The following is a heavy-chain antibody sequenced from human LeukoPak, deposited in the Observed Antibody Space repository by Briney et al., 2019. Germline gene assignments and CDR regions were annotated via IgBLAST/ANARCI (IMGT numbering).Heavy chain of an antibody. D-gene: IGHD3-9*01. CDR1: GGSVSSGSYY. CDR2: IYYSGST. V-gene: IGHV4-61*01. CDR3: ARFWLRSDHDAFDI. Sequence: PSETLSLTCPVSGGSVSSGSYYWSWIRQPPGKGLEWIGYIYYSGSTNYNPSLKSRVTISVDTSKNQFSLKLSSVTAADTAVCYCARFWLRSDHDAFDIWGQGTMVTVSS. J-gene: IGHJ3*02.